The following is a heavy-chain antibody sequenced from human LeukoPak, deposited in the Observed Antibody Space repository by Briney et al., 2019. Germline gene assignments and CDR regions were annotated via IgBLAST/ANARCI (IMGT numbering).Heavy chain of an antibody. CDR3: ARLDGSGSYRWGYYFDY. Sequence: PSETLSLTCTVSGGXISGSAYYWGWIRQPPGKGLEWFGSIYYSGSTYHNPSLKSRVTISVDTSKNQFSLKLNSVTAADTALYYCARLDGSGSYRWGYYFDYWGQGALVTVSS. CDR1: GGXISGSAYY. J-gene: IGHJ4*02. V-gene: IGHV4-39*01. CDR2: IYYSGST. D-gene: IGHD3-10*01.